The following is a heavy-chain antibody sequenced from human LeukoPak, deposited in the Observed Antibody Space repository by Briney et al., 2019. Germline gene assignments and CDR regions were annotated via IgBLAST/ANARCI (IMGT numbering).Heavy chain of an antibody. CDR1: GFTFSSYS. Sequence: GRSLRLSCAASGFTFSSYSMNRVRQAPGKGLEWVAVISYDGNYRNYADSVKGRFTISRDNSKNTLYLQMNSLRAEDTAVYYCAKDRGGYTYYPFLSYFFGYWGQGTLVTVSS. D-gene: IGHD5-12*01. J-gene: IGHJ4*02. V-gene: IGHV3-30*18. CDR2: ISYDGNYR. CDR3: AKDRGGYTYYPFLSYFFGY.